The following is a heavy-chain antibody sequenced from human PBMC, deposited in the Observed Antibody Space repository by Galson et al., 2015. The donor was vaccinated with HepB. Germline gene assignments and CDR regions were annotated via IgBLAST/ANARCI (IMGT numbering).Heavy chain of an antibody. Sequence: SVKVSCKASGGTFSSYAISWVRQAPGQGLEWMGGIIPIFGTANYAQKFQGRVTITADESTSTAYMELSSLRSEVTAVYYCARERNLEGYCSGGSCWVDYWGQGTLVTVSS. CDR3: ARERNLEGYCSGGSCWVDY. D-gene: IGHD2-15*01. J-gene: IGHJ4*02. V-gene: IGHV1-69*13. CDR2: IIPIFGTA. CDR1: GGTFSSYA.